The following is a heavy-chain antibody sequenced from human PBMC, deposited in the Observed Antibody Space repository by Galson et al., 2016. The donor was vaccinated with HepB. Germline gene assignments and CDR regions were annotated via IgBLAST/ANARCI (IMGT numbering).Heavy chain of an antibody. J-gene: IGHJ4*02. Sequence: SLRLSCAASGFTFSSYSMNWVRRAPGKGLEWVSYIRSASSTIYYADSVKGRFTISRDNAKNSIYLQMNSLRDEDTAVYYCAREKSSTIHYWGQGTLVTVSS. CDR2: IRSASSTI. D-gene: IGHD5-24*01. CDR1: GFTFSSYS. CDR3: AREKSSTIHY. V-gene: IGHV3-48*02.